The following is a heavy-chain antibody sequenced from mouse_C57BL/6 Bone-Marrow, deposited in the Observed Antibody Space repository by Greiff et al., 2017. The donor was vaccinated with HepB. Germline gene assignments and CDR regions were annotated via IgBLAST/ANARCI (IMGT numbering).Heavy chain of an antibody. CDR2: IYPRSGNT. J-gene: IGHJ2*01. Sequence: VQLQQSGAELARPGASVKLSCKASGYTFTSYGISWVKQRTGQGLEWIGEIYPRSGNTYYNEKFKGKATLTADKSSSTAYMELRSLTSEDSAVYFCARGSTMVTYFDYWGQGTTLTVSS. V-gene: IGHV1-81*01. CDR1: GYTFTSYG. D-gene: IGHD2-2*01. CDR3: ARGSTMVTYFDY.